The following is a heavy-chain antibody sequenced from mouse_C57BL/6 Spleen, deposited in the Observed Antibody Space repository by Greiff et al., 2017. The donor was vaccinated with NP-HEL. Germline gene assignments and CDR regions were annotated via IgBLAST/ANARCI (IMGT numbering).Heavy chain of an antibody. CDR3: ARDYYGSSPN. CDR1: CYTFPSYW. CDR2: IDPNRGGT. Sequence: QVPLHPPVAELLQPGASVPLSCTASCYTFPSYWLPWLKQRPGRGLEWIGRIDPNRGGTQYNEKFKSKATLTVDKPSSTAYMQLSSLTSEDSAVYYCARDYYGSSPNWGQGTSVTVSS. V-gene: IGHV1-72*01. D-gene: IGHD1-1*01. J-gene: IGHJ4*01.